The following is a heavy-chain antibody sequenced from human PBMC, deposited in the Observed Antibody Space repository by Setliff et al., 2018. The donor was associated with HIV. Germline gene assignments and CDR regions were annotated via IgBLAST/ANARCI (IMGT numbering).Heavy chain of an antibody. CDR1: GYTFTDYF. CDR2: INPKTGDT. J-gene: IGHJ5*01. D-gene: IGHD6-13*01. CDR3: ARGRVRAAAVTGLDWFDF. V-gene: IGHV1-2*06. Sequence: GASVKVSCKASGYTFTDYFIHWVRQAPGQGLQWMGRINPKTGDTDYAQNFQGRVTLTTDTSINTAYMELHRLTSDDTAVYFCARGRVRAAAVTGLDWFDFWGQGSLVTVSS.